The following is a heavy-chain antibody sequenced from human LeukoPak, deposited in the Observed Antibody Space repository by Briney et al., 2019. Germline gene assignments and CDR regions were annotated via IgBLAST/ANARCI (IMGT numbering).Heavy chain of an antibody. CDR1: GGTFSSYT. V-gene: IGHV1-69*02. CDR2: IVPVLGIA. J-gene: IGHJ6*03. Sequence: SVKVSCKASGGTFSSYTISWVRQAPGQGLEWIGRIVPVLGIANYAQKFQGRVTITADKSTSTAYMELSGLRSEDTAVYYCASATYCSSTSCDTGGYYYYYMDVWGKGTTVTVSS. D-gene: IGHD2-2*02. CDR3: ASATYCSSTSCDTGGYYYYYMDV.